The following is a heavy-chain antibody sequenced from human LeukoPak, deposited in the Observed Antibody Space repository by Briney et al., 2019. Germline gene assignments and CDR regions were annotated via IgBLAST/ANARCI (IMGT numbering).Heavy chain of an antibody. CDR1: GGTFSSYA. Sequence: GSSVKVSCKASGGTFSSYAISWVRQAPGQGLEWMGGIIPIFGTANYAQKFQGRVAITADESTSTAYMELSSLRSDDTAVYYCARGNHYYDSSGYYIPPFDYWGQGTLVTVSS. CDR2: IIPIFGTA. J-gene: IGHJ4*02. CDR3: ARGNHYYDSSGYYIPPFDY. V-gene: IGHV1-69*01. D-gene: IGHD3-22*01.